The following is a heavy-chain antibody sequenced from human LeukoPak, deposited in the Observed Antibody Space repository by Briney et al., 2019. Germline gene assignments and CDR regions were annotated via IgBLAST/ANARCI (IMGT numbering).Heavy chain of an antibody. J-gene: IGHJ4*02. D-gene: IGHD6-19*01. V-gene: IGHV3-30*04. CDR2: ISYDGNKK. Sequence: TGGSLRLSCGASGFTFSSYAMYWVRQAPGKGLKWVATISYDGNKKYYADAVKGRFTISRDNSKNTLYLQMNSLRAEDTAVYYCAKGVAVAGLISFDYWGQGTLVTVSS. CDR3: AKGVAVAGLISFDY. CDR1: GFTFSSYA.